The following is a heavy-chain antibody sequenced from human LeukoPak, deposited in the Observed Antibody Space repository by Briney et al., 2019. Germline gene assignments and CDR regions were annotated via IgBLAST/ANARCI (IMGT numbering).Heavy chain of an antibody. D-gene: IGHD5-18*01. CDR3: AKVRDTAPSYYFDY. CDR1: GFTFSSNA. CDR2: ISGSGGST. V-gene: IGHV3-23*01. J-gene: IGHJ4*02. Sequence: PGGSLRLSCAASGFTFSSNAMSWVRQAPGKGLERVSAISGSGGSTYYADSVKGRFTISRDNSKNTLYLQMNSLRAEDTAVYYCAKVRDTAPSYYFDYWGQGTLVTVSS.